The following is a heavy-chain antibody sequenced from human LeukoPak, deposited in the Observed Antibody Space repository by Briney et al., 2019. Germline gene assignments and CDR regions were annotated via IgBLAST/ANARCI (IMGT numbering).Heavy chain of an antibody. D-gene: IGHD2-8*01. CDR3: ARKGGTRGPLNY. Sequence: GESLRLSCAASGFTFSNYWMSWVRQAPGKGLEGVANIKQDGSETYYVDSVKGRFTISRDNANNSLFLQMNSLTAEDTAVYYCARKGGTRGPLNYWGQGTLVTVSS. V-gene: IGHV3-7*01. CDR1: GFTFSNYW. CDR2: IKQDGSET. J-gene: IGHJ4*02.